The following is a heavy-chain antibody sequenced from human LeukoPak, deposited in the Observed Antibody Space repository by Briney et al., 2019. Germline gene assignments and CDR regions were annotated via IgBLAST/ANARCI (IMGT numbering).Heavy chain of an antibody. CDR1: GLTFSTYG. D-gene: IGHD3-10*01. Sequence: PGGSLRLSCVASGLTFSTYGMHWVRQAPGKGLEGVTLIRSDANKKYYADSVKGRFAISRDTSKNTLYLQMNSLNAEDTAVYYCASDQGADYYGSVLVFWGQGTLVTVSS. V-gene: IGHV3-30*02. J-gene: IGHJ4*02. CDR2: IRSDANKK. CDR3: ASDQGADYYGSVLVF.